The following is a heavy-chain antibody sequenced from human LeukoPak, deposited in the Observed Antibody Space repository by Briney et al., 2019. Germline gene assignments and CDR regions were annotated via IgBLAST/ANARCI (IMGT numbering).Heavy chain of an antibody. CDR2: VSYSGNT. V-gene: IGHV4-61*08. J-gene: IGHJ4*02. Sequence: KASETLSLTCTVSGGSVTSGDFYWSWIRQPPGKGLEWIGYVSYSGNTNYNPSLKSRVTISVDTSKNQFSLKLNSVTAADTAVYYCARVTTVNTGDFDYWGQGTLVTVSS. CDR3: ARVTTVNTGDFDY. D-gene: IGHD1-14*01. CDR1: GGSVTSGDFY.